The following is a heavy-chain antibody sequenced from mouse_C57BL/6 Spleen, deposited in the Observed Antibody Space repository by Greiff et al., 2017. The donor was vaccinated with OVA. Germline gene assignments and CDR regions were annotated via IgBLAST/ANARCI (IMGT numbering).Heavy chain of an antibody. CDR3: ARWLYDYDVDY. CDR2: IYPRSGNT. V-gene: IGHV1-81*01. D-gene: IGHD2-4*01. Sequence: VQLQESGAELARPGASVKLSCKASGYTFTSYGISWVKQRTGQGLEWIGEIYPRSGNTYYNEKFKGKATLTADKSSSTAYMELRSLTSEDSAVYFCARWLYDYDVDYWGQGTTLTVSS. CDR1: GYTFTSYG. J-gene: IGHJ2*01.